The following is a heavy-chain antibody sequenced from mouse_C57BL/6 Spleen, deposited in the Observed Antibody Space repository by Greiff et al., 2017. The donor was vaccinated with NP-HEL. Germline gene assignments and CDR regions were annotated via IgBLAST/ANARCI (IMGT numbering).Heavy chain of an antibody. J-gene: IGHJ3*01. CDR3: TTLTTPKAASPWFAY. Sequence: EVQLQQSGAELVRPGASVKLSCTASGFNIKDDYMHWVKQRPEQGLEWIGWIDPENGDTEYASKFQGKATITADTSSNTAYLQLSSLTSEDTAVYYCTTLTTPKAASPWFAYWGQGTLVTVSA. CDR1: GFNIKDDY. D-gene: IGHD1-1*01. V-gene: IGHV14-4*01. CDR2: IDPENGDT.